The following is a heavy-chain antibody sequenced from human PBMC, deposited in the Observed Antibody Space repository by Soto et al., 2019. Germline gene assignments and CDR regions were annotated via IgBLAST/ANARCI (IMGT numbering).Heavy chain of an antibody. J-gene: IGHJ3*02. CDR2: IYWDDDK. V-gene: IGHV2-5*02. CDR1: GFSLSTSGVG. Sequence: QITLKESGPTLVKPTQTLTLTCTFSGFSLSTSGVGVGWIRQPPGKALEWLALIYWDDDKRYSPSLKSRLTLTKDTSKNQVVLTMTNMDPVDTATYYCAHRVCGGDCFDAFDIWGQGTMVTVSS. CDR3: AHRVCGGDCFDAFDI. D-gene: IGHD2-21*02.